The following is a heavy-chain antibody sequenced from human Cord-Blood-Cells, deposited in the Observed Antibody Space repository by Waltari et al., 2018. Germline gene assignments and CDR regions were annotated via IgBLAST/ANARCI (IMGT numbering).Heavy chain of an antibody. Sequence: VQLVQSGAEVKKPGSSVKVSCTAFGGTFSSYAIRWARQAHGQGLEWMGGIIPIFGTANYAQKFQGRVTITADESTSTAYMELSSLRSEDTAVYYCATASIAARRDAFDIWGQGTMVTVSS. CDR1: GGTFSSYA. CDR2: IIPIFGTA. V-gene: IGHV1-69*01. CDR3: ATASIAARRDAFDI. J-gene: IGHJ3*02. D-gene: IGHD6-6*01.